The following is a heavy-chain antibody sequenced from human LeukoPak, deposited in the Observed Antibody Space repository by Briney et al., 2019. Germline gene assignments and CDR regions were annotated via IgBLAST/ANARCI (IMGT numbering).Heavy chain of an antibody. CDR2: IYYSGST. D-gene: IGHD2/OR15-2a*01. CDR3: ARPRQGTLSYVDS. CDR1: GGSISSGTYY. Sequence: SETLSLTCTVSGGSISSGTYYWGWIRQPPGKGLVWIGSIYYSGSTYYNPSLKSRVTIFRDASKNQFSLNLNSVTAADTAVYYCARPRQGTLSYVDSWGQGTLVTVSS. J-gene: IGHJ4*02. V-gene: IGHV4-39*01.